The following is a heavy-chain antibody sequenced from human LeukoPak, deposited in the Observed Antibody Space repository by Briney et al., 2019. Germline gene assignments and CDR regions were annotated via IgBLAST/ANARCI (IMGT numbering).Heavy chain of an antibody. D-gene: IGHD3-16*01. CDR3: ARLYPGGNYYSGVDV. CDR2: ISYDGSNK. Sequence: GGSLRLSCSASGFTFSTYWMSWVRQAPGKGLEWVAVISYDGSNKYYAESVKGRFTISRDNSKNTRYLQMNSLRAEDTALYYCARLYPGGNYYSGVDVWGQGTTVTVSS. CDR1: GFTFSTYW. J-gene: IGHJ6*02. V-gene: IGHV3-30-3*01.